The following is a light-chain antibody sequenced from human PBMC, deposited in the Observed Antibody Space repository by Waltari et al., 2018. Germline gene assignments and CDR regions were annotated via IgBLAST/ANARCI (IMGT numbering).Light chain of an antibody. CDR2: DAA. CDR3: QQYPNLPAT. CDR1: QDISNS. Sequence: DIQMTQSPSSLSASVVDRVTITCQATQDISNSLNWYRQKPGKALKVLIYDAANLESGVPSRFSGSGFGTDFTFTISSLQPEDLATYFCQQYPNLPATFGGGTKVESK. V-gene: IGKV1-33*01. J-gene: IGKJ4*01.